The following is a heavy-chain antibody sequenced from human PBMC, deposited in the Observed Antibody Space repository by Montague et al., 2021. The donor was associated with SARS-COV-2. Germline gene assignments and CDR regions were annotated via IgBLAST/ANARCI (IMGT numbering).Heavy chain of an antibody. V-gene: IGHV2-70*11. CDR1: GFSLSTSGMC. D-gene: IGHD5-18*01. Sequence: PALVKPTQTLTLTCTFSGFSLSTSGMCVSWIRQPPGKALEWLARXDWDDDKYCSTSLKTRLTISKDISKNRVVLTMTNMDPVDTATYYCALETPMVTFLAWGQGTLVTVSS. CDR2: XDWDDDK. CDR3: ALETPMVTFLA. J-gene: IGHJ5*02.